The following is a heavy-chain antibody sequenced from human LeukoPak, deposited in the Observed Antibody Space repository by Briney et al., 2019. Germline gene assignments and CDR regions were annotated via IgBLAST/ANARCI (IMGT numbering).Heavy chain of an antibody. CDR2: IYTSEST. Sequence: PSETLSLTCAVYGGSFSSYYWSWIRQPAGKGLEWIGRIYTSESTNYNPSLKSRLTMSVDTSKNQFSLKLSSVTAADTAVYYCARVTHLVPHAFDIWGQGTMVTVSS. J-gene: IGHJ3*02. CDR1: GGSFSSYY. V-gene: IGHV4-59*10. CDR3: ARVTHLVPHAFDI. D-gene: IGHD6-6*01.